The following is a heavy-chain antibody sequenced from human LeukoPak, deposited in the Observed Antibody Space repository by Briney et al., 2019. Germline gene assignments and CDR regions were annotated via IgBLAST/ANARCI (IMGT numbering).Heavy chain of an antibody. CDR1: GFTFSNAW. CDR3: TTGGYDYVWGSYRPYYFDY. CDR2: IKSKTDGGTT. V-gene: IGHV3-15*01. Sequence: GGSLRLSCAASGFTFSNAWMSWVRQAPGKGLEWVGRIKSKTDGGTTDYAAPVKGRFTISRDDSKNTLYLQMNSLKTEDTAVYYCTTGGYDYVWGSYRPYYFDYWGQGTLVTVSS. J-gene: IGHJ4*02. D-gene: IGHD3-16*02.